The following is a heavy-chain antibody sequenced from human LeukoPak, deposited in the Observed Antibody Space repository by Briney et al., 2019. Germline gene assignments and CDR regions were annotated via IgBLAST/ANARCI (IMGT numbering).Heavy chain of an antibody. Sequence: SETLSLTCTVSGGSISSYYWSWIRQPPGKGLEWIGYIYYNGSTNYNPSLKSRVTISVDTSKNQFSLKLSSVTAADTAVYYCARAYTIASHGVRFDPWGQGTLVTVSS. CDR3: ARAYTIASHGVRFDP. D-gene: IGHD6-13*01. V-gene: IGHV4-59*01. CDR2: IYYNGST. J-gene: IGHJ5*02. CDR1: GGSISSYY.